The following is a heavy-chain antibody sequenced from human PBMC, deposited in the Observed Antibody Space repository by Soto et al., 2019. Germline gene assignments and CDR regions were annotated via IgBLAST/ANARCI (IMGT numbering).Heavy chain of an antibody. D-gene: IGHD3-10*01. V-gene: IGHV1-69*19. CDR1: GGTFNTYA. Sequence: QVQLVQSGAEMKKPGSSVKVSCQSSGGTFNTYAMNWLRQAPGQGPEWMGDISPMFGAANYAPKFQGRGTITADESTGTSYMKLISLTSEDTALYFCAREVQVHTPAFVYWGQGTLVTVSS. CDR2: ISPMFGAA. J-gene: IGHJ4*02. CDR3: AREVQVHTPAFVY.